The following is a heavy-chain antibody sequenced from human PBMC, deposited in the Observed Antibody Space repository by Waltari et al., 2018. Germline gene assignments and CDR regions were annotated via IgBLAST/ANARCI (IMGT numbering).Heavy chain of an antibody. CDR3: TKGKSIFV. J-gene: IGHJ6*04. V-gene: IGHV3-23*01. D-gene: IGHD3-3*02. CDR2: ISESGNTP. Sequence: VRQAPGKGLEWVSSISESGNTPYYAESVKGRFTISRDNSKNTLYLQMNGLRVEDTAVYYCTKGKSIFVWGKGTTVTVSS.